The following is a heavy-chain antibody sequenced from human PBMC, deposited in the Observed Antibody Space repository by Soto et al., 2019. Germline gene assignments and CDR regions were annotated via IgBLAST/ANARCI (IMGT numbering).Heavy chain of an antibody. D-gene: IGHD1-26*01. Sequence: ASVKVSCKASGGTFSSYAISWVRQAPGQGLEWMGGIIPIFGTANYAQKFQGRVTITADESTSTAYMELSSLRSEDTAVYYCASCVSGWELLRYYYYGMDVWGQGTTVTVSS. V-gene: IGHV1-69*13. CDR2: IIPIFGTA. CDR1: GGTFSSYA. CDR3: ASCVSGWELLRYYYYGMDV. J-gene: IGHJ6*02.